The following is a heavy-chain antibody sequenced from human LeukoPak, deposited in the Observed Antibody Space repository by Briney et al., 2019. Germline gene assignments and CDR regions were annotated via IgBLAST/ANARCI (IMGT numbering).Heavy chain of an antibody. CDR3: AKNVDYYYYYGMDV. V-gene: IGHV3-23*01. CDR2: ISGSGDST. Sequence: GGSLRLSCVVSGFTFSSYAMSWVRQAPGKGLEWVSGISGSGDSTYYPDSVKGRFTIYRDNSKNTLYLQMNSLRAEDTAVYYCAKNVDYYYYYGMDVWGQGTTVTVSS. CDR1: GFTFSSYA. D-gene: IGHD2-21*01. J-gene: IGHJ6*02.